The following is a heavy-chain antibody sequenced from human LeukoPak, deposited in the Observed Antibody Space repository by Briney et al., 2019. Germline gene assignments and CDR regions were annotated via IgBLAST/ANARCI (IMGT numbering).Heavy chain of an antibody. CDR1: GGSISSYY. Sequence: PSETLSLTCTVSGGSISSYYWSWIRQPPGKGLEWIGYIYYSGSTNYNPSLKSRVTISVDTSKNQFSLKLSSVTAADTAVYYCARVSSNYGSTQHYYYYMDVWGKGTTVTVSS. D-gene: IGHD4-11*01. CDR3: ARVSSNYGSTQHYYYYMDV. J-gene: IGHJ6*03. CDR2: IYYSGST. V-gene: IGHV4-59*01.